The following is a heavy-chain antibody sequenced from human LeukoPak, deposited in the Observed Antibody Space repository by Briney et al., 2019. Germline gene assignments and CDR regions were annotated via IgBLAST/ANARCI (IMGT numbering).Heavy chain of an antibody. CDR2: IYYSGNT. Sequence: PSETLSLTCTVSGGSISSYYWSWIRQPPGKGLEWIGFIYYSGNTNYNPSLKSRVTISVDTSKNQFSLRLSSVTAADTAVYYCARGSIAADYWGQGTLVTVSS. V-gene: IGHV4-59*01. J-gene: IGHJ4*02. D-gene: IGHD6-6*01. CDR3: ARGSIAADY. CDR1: GGSISSYY.